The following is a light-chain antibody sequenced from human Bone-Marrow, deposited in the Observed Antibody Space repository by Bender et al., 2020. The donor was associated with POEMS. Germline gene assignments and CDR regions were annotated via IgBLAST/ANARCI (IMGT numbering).Light chain of an antibody. CDR3: YSYAGSNNLL. CDR1: TSDVGNYNL. Sequence: QSALTQPASVSGSPGQSITISCTGTTSDVGNYNLVSWYQHHPGKAPKLMIYDVSKRPSGVPDRFSGSKSGNTASLTISGLQAEDEADYYCYSYAGSNNLLFGGGTKLTVL. CDR2: DVS. V-gene: IGLV2-23*02. J-gene: IGLJ2*01.